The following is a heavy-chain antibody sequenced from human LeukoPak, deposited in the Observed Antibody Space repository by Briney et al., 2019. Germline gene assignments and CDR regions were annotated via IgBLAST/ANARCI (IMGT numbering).Heavy chain of an antibody. Sequence: ASVKGSCTASGYTFTSYYMDWVRQAPGQGLEWMGRINPSVGGTSYAQRVGGRVTIKRDMYTSTVYMELRSRRSGDTAVYYCARDDGYGGNSFASYYMDVWGKGTTVTVPS. CDR3: ARDDGYGGNSFASYYMDV. CDR2: INPSVGGT. CDR1: GYTFTSYY. D-gene: IGHD4-23*01. J-gene: IGHJ6*03. V-gene: IGHV1-46*01.